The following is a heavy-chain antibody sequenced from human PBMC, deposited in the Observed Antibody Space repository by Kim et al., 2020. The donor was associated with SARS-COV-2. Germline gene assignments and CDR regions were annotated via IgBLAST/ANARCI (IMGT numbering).Heavy chain of an antibody. J-gene: IGHJ4*02. CDR3: ARARTFPVRGARWELFDY. V-gene: IGHV3-49*03. CDR2: IRSIPDGATT. Sequence: GGSLRLSCTTSGFTFGDYVLSWFRQAPGKGLEWVGFIRSIPDGATTKYAASLRGGFINSRDDSTAYLQMSSLKAEDTAIYYCARARTFPVRGARWELFDYWGRGTLVTVSP. CDR1: GFTFGDYV. D-gene: IGHD1-26*01.